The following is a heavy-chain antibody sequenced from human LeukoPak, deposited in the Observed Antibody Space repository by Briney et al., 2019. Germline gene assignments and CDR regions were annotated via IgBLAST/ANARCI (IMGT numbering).Heavy chain of an antibody. D-gene: IGHD6-13*01. V-gene: IGHV3-30-3*01. CDR3: ARSIAAAGPDPYGMDV. Sequence: PGGSRRPPWAASGFTFSSYAMHWVRQAPGKGLEWVAVISYDGSNKYYADTVKGRFTISRDNSKNTLYLQMNSLRAEDTAVYYCARSIAAAGPDPYGMDVWGQGTTVTVSS. CDR1: GFTFSSYA. CDR2: ISYDGSNK. J-gene: IGHJ6*02.